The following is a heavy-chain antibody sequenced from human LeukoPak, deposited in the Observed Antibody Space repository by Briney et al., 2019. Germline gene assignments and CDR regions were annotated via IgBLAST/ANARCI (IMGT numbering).Heavy chain of an antibody. D-gene: IGHD2/OR15-2a*01. V-gene: IGHV4-34*01. CDR3: ARGRRVSRDYDY. CDR1: GGSFSGYY. CDR2: INHSGST. Sequence: PSETLSLTCAVYGGSFSGYYWSWIRQPPGKGLEWIGEINHSGSTNYNPSLKSRVTISVDTSKNQFSLKLSSVTAADTAVCYCARGRRVSRDYDYWGQGTLVTVSS. J-gene: IGHJ4*02.